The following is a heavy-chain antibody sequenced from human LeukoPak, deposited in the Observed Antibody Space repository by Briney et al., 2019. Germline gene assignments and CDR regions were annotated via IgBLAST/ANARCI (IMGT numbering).Heavy chain of an antibody. CDR2: ISSSSSYI. V-gene: IGHV3-21*01. J-gene: IGHJ4*02. Sequence: GGSLRLSCAASGFTFSSYSMNWVRQAPRKGLEWVSSISSSSSYIYYADSVKGRFTISRDNAKNSLYLRMNSLRAEDTAVYYCARGYCSGGSCYLPPDYWGQGTLVTVSS. D-gene: IGHD2-15*01. CDR1: GFTFSSYS. CDR3: ARGYCSGGSCYLPPDY.